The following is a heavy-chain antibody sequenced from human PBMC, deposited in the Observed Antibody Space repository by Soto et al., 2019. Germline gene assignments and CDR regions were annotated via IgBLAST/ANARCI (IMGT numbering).Heavy chain of an antibody. D-gene: IGHD3-22*01. V-gene: IGHV3-23*01. CDR2: ISRSGGST. CDR1: GFTFNTYA. Sequence: GGSLRLSCAVSGFTFNTYAMSWVRQAPGKGLEWVSAISRSGGSTYYADSVKGRFTISRDNSKNTLYLQMNSLRAEDTAVYYCAGGNYYDRSGHHSTLYYYRGLDVWAQGTTVTVSS. CDR3: AGGNYYDRSGHHSTLYYYRGLDV. J-gene: IGHJ6*02.